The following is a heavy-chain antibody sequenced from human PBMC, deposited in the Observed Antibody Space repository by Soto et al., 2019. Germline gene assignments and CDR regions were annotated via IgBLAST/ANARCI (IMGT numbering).Heavy chain of an antibody. J-gene: IGHJ4*02. Sequence: GASVKVSCKASGYIFTNYAIHWVRQAPGQRLEWMGWFDVGNGDTKYSQKFQDRVTITTDTSASTAYMELSSLRSEDTAVYYCARTLVGATPADYWGQGTLVTVS. CDR3: ARTLVGATPADY. V-gene: IGHV1-3*01. CDR1: GYIFTNYA. CDR2: FDVGNGDT. D-gene: IGHD1-26*01.